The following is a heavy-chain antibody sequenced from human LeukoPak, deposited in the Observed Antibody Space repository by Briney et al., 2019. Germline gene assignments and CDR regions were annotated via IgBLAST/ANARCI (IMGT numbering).Heavy chain of an antibody. V-gene: IGHV3-7*01. CDR3: ARDPVGATTPGC. Sequence: GESLRLSCAVSGFTFSSYWMGWVRQAPGKGLEWVANIKQDGVEKFYVDSVKGRFTISRDNAKNSLYLQMNSLRAEDTAVYYCARDPVGATTPGCWGQGALVTVSS. CDR2: IKQDGVEK. J-gene: IGHJ4*02. D-gene: IGHD1-26*01. CDR1: GFTFSSYW.